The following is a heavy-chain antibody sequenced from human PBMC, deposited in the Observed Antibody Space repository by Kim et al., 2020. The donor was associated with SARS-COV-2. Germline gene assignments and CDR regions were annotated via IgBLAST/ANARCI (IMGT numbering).Heavy chain of an antibody. V-gene: IGHV1-69*13. CDR3: ARDYEDPKIAALHY. Sequence: SVKVSCKASGGTFSSYAISWVRQAPGRGLEWMGGIIPIFGTANYAQKFQGRVTITADESTSTAYMELSSLRSEDTAVYYCARDYEDPKIAALHYWGQGTLVTVSS. CDR2: IIPIFGTA. CDR1: GGTFSSYA. D-gene: IGHD6-6*01. J-gene: IGHJ4*02.